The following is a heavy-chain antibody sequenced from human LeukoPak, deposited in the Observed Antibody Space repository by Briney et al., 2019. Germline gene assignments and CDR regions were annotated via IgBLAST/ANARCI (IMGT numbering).Heavy chain of an antibody. V-gene: IGHV1-46*01. Sequence: GASVKLCCTAAAYTFTSYNMHWMREAPGQGLEWMGIINPSGGSTSNAQKFQGRVTMTRDTSTSTVYMELSSLRSEDTAVYYCARGARGSVCIADPWGQGNLVTVSS. J-gene: IGHJ5*02. CDR1: AYTFTSYN. CDR2: INPSGGST. D-gene: IGHD5/OR15-5a*01. CDR3: ARGARGSVCIADP.